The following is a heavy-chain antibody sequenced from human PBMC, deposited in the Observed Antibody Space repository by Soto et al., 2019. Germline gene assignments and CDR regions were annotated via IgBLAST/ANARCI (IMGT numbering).Heavy chain of an antibody. CDR3: ARLQWWFDP. CDR2: IKHDGSEK. CDR1: GFTFSRDW. J-gene: IGHJ5*02. D-gene: IGHD2-8*01. V-gene: IGHV3-7*01. Sequence: EVQLVESGGGLVQPGGSLRLSCVASGFTFSRDWMSWVRQAPGKGLEWVASIKHDGSEKYYVDSVKGRFTISRDDAKSSVFLQMNSLRAEDTAVYYCARLQWWFDPWGQGTLVTVSS.